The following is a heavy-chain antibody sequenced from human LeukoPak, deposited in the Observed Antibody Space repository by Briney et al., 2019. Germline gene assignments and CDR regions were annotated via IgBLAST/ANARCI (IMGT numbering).Heavy chain of an antibody. CDR3: ARDLSFGTLDF. CDR1: GFTLSSHG. V-gene: IGHV3-33*01. J-gene: IGHJ4*02. Sequence: GGSLRLSCAASGFTLSSHGMHWVRQAPGKGLEWVALIWYDGTRENYADSVKGRFTISRDLSKNTLNLQMNSLRVEDTAVFYCARDLSFGTLDFRGQGTLVTVSS. D-gene: IGHD3-16*01. CDR2: IWYDGTRE.